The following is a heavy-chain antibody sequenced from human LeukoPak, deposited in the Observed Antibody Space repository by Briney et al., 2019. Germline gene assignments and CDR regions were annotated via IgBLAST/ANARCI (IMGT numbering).Heavy chain of an antibody. J-gene: IGHJ3*02. CDR1: GFTFSSYW. D-gene: IGHD3-16*01. Sequence: PGGSLRLSCAASGFTFSSYWMTWVRQAPGKGLEWVANIKKDGSEIYYADSVKGRFTISRDNSKNTLYLQMNSLRAEDTAVFYCAKDRDDYVWGSYLGAFDIWGQGTMVTVSS. CDR2: IKKDGSEI. CDR3: AKDRDDYVWGSYLGAFDI. V-gene: IGHV3-7*03.